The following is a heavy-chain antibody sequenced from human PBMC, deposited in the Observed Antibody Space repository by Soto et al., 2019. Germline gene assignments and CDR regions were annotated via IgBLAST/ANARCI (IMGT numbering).Heavy chain of an antibody. V-gene: IGHV4-59*01. D-gene: IGHD2-15*01. CDR2: IYYSGST. J-gene: IGHJ4*02. CDR3: ARVEDCSGGSCWLYFDY. CDR1: GGSISSYY. Sequence: QVQLQESGPGLVKPSETLSLTCTVSGGSISSYYWSWIRQPPGKGLEWIGYIYYSGSTNYNPSLKRRVTISVDTSKNQFSLKLSSVTAADTAVYYCARVEDCSGGSCWLYFDYWGQGTLVTVSS.